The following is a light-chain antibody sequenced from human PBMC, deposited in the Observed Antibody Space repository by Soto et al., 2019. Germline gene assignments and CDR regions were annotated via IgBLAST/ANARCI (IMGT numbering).Light chain of an antibody. CDR1: RTDVDGYDY. Sequence: QSVLPQPASVSGSPGQSIAISCTGVRTDVDGYDYVSWYQQHPGQAPQLIIYDVYNRPSGVSHRFSGSKSGDTASLTISGLQAENEADYYGTSYPCSPPFYVSGTGTKFTVL. J-gene: IGLJ1*01. CDR2: DVY. V-gene: IGLV2-14*03. CDR3: TSYPCSPPFYV.